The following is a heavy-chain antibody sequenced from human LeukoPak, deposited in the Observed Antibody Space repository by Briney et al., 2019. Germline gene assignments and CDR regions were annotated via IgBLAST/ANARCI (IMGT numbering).Heavy chain of an antibody. J-gene: IGHJ4*02. Sequence: PGGSLRLSCAASGFTFSSYGMHWVRQAPGKGLEWVAFIRYDGSNKYYADSVKGRFTISRDNSKSTLYLQMNSLRAEDTAVYYCASQGYSSSYPFDYWGQGTLVTVSS. D-gene: IGHD6-6*01. CDR2: IRYDGSNK. CDR1: GFTFSSYG. V-gene: IGHV3-30*02. CDR3: ASQGYSSSYPFDY.